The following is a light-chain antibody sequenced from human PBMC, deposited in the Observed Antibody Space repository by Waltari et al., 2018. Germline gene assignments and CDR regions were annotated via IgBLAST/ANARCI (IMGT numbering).Light chain of an antibody. V-gene: IGKV3-11*01. CDR3: QQRSNWPPLT. Sequence: EIVLTQSPATLSLSPGERATLSCRASQCVSSYLAWYQQKPGQAPRLLIYDASNRATGIPARFSGSGSGTDFTLTISSLEPEDFAVYYCQQRSNWPPLTFGGGTNVEIK. J-gene: IGKJ4*01. CDR2: DAS. CDR1: QCVSSY.